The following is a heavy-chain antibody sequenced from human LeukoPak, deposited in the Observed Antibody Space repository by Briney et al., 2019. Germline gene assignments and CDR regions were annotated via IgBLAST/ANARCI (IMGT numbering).Heavy chain of an antibody. CDR2: ISSSRSTI. CDR3: AKDYIGSMVRGVPNYFDY. Sequence: GGSLRLSCAASGFTFIRYSMNWVRQAPGKGLEWVSYISSSRSTIYYADSVKGRFTISRDNAKNSLYLQMNSLRAEDTAVYYCAKDYIGSMVRGVPNYFDYWGQRTLVTVSS. D-gene: IGHD3-10*01. CDR1: GFTFIRYS. J-gene: IGHJ4*02. V-gene: IGHV3-48*04.